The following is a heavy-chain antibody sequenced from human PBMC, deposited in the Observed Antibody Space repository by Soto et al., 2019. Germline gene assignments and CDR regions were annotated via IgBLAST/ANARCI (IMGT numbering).Heavy chain of an antibody. CDR2: IYYSGSA. CDR3: ARDGPYSNPDY. CDR1: GGSITSYY. V-gene: IGHV4-59*12. D-gene: IGHD4-4*01. J-gene: IGHJ4*02. Sequence: PSETLSLTCTVSGGSITSYYWSWIRQPPGKGLELIGYIYYSGSAKYNPSLKSRVTISVDTSKNQFSVKLSSVTAADTAVYYCARDGPYSNPDYWGQGTLVTVSS.